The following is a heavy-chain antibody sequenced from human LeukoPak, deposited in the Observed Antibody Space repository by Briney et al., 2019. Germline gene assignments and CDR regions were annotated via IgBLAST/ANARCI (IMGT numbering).Heavy chain of an antibody. CDR1: GGSISSSSYY. CDR2: VYYSGST. D-gene: IGHD5-12*01. CDR3: ARCYNGGYAY. J-gene: IGHJ4*02. V-gene: IGHV4-39*01. Sequence: SETLSLTCTVSGGSISSSSYYWGWIRQPPGKGLEWIGSVYYSGSTYYNPSLKSRVTISVDTSKNQFSLKLSSVTAADTAVYYCARCYNGGYAYWGQGTLVTVSS.